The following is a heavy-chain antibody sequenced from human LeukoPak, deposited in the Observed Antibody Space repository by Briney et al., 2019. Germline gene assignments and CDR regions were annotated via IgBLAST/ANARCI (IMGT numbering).Heavy chain of an antibody. CDR1: GGSISGYY. CDR2: VYGSGST. CDR3: ARDKAGTSYFDF. V-gene: IGHV4-4*07. D-gene: IGHD6-13*01. J-gene: IGHJ4*02. Sequence: SETLSLTCTVSGGSISGYYWSWIRQPAGKGLEWIGRVYGSGSTNYNPSPKSRLTVSLDTSKNQFSLRLSSVTAADTAIYYCARDKAGTSYFDFWGQGALVTVSS.